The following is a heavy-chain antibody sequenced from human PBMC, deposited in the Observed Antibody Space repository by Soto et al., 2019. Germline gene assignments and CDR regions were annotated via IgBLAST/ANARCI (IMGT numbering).Heavy chain of an antibody. CDR1: GYTFTSYG. D-gene: IGHD2-2*01. J-gene: IGHJ5*02. CDR2: ISAYNGNT. Sequence: GASVKVSCKASGYTFTSYGISWVRQAPGQGLEWMGWISAYNGNTNYAQKLQGRVTMTTDTSTSTAYMELRSLRSDDTAAYYCARGYCSSTSCYRLFDPWGQGTLVTVSS. V-gene: IGHV1-18*01. CDR3: ARGYCSSTSCYRLFDP.